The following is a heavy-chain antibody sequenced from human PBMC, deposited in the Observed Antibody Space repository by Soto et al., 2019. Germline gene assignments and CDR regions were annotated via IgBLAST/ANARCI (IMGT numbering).Heavy chain of an antibody. CDR3: ARELRDYGGYYFDY. Sequence: EVQLVESGGGLVQPGGSLRLSCAASGFTFSSYNMNWVRQAPGKGLEWVSYIPSRSTTIYYADSVKGRFTISRDNAKNSLFLQMNSLRAEDTAVYYCARELRDYGGYYFDYWGQGTLVTVSS. D-gene: IGHD4-17*01. V-gene: IGHV3-48*01. CDR2: IPSRSTTI. CDR1: GFTFSSYN. J-gene: IGHJ4*02.